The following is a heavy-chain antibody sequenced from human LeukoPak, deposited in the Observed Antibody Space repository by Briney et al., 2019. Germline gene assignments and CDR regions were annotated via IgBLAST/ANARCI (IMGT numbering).Heavy chain of an antibody. CDR3: AKSNGYGLIDI. V-gene: IGHV4-38-2*02. CDR2: IYHSGST. CDR1: GYSISSGYY. J-gene: IGHJ3*02. Sequence: TSETLSLTCTVSGYSISSGYYWGWIRQPPGKGLEWIGSIYHSGSTYYNPSLKSRVTISLDTSRNQLSLKLNSVTAADTAVYYCAKSNGYGLIDIWGQGTMVTVSS. D-gene: IGHD3-22*01.